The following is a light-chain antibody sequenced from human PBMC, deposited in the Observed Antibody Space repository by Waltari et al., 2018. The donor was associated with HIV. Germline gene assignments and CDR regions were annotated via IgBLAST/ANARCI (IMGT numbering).Light chain of an antibody. V-gene: IGLV2-23*02. Sequence: QYALTQPASVSGSTGQKITIPCTGTSSDIGSYKLVYRYQKHPDKAPKLMIYEVSKRPSGVSNRFSGSKSGNTASLTISGLQAEDEADYYCCSYAGSSTHVFGGGTKVTVL. J-gene: IGLJ1*01. CDR2: EVS. CDR3: CSYAGSSTHV. CDR1: SSDIGSYKL.